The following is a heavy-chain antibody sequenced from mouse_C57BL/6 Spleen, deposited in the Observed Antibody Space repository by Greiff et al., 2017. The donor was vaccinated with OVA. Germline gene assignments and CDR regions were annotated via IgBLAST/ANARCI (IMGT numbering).Heavy chain of an antibody. Sequence: VQLKQSGPELVKPGASVKISCKASGYTFTDYYMNWVKQSHGKSLEWIGDINPNNGGTSYNQKFKGKATLTVDKSSSTAYMELRSLTSEDSAVYYCARETTVVTPHFDYWGQGTTLTVSS. CDR1: GYTFTDYY. J-gene: IGHJ2*01. CDR3: ARETTVVTPHFDY. D-gene: IGHD1-1*01. V-gene: IGHV1-26*01. CDR2: INPNNGGT.